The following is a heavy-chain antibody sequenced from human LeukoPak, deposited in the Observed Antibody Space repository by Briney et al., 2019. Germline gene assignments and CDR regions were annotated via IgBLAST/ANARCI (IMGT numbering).Heavy chain of an antibody. V-gene: IGHV1-8*01. Sequence: ASVKVSCKASGYTFTSYDINWVRQATGQGLEWMGWMNPNRGNTGYAQKFQGRVTMTTNTSISTAYMELSSLRSEDTAVYYCARREYGSGSYHLVYWGQGTLVTVSS. CDR1: GYTFTSYD. J-gene: IGHJ4*02. CDR3: ARREYGSGSYHLVY. D-gene: IGHD3-10*01. CDR2: MNPNRGNT.